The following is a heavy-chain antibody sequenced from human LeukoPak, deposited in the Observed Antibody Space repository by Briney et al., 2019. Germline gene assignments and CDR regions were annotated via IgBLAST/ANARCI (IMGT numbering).Heavy chain of an antibody. V-gene: IGHV3-30*18. CDR3: AKATGYLL. CDR1: GFTFSSYG. J-gene: IGHJ4*02. Sequence: PGGSLRLSCAASGFTFSSYGMHWVRQAPGKGLEWVAVISYDGSNKYYADSVKGRFTISRDNAKNSLYLQMNSLRAEDTALYYCAKATGYLLWGQGTLVTVSS. CDR2: ISYDGSNK. D-gene: IGHD5-18*01.